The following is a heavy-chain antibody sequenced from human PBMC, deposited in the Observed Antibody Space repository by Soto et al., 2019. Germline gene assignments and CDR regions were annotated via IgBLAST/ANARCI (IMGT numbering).Heavy chain of an antibody. J-gene: IGHJ4*02. CDR1: GFTFSSYA. CDR3: ARDQYSSSWYNGFDY. V-gene: IGHV3-30-3*01. D-gene: IGHD6-13*01. Sequence: PGGSLRLSCAASGFTFSSYAMHWVRQAPGKGLEWVAVISYDGSNKYYADSVKGRFTISRDNSKNTLYLQMNSLRAEDTVVYYCARDQYSSSWYNGFDYWGQGTLVTVSS. CDR2: ISYDGSNK.